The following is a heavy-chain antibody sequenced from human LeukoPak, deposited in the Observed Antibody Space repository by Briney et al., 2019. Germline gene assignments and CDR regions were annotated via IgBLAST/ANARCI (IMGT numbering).Heavy chain of an antibody. D-gene: IGHD6-13*01. V-gene: IGHV5-51*01. CDR2: IYPGDSDT. Sequence: KFGESLKISCKGSGYSFTNYWIGWVRQMPGKGLEWMGIIYPGDSDTRYSPSFQGQVTISADESITTAYLQWNSLKASDTAMYYCARRDSDSWSLHYWGQGTLVTVSS. CDR1: GYSFTNYW. J-gene: IGHJ4*02. CDR3: ARRDSDSWSLHY.